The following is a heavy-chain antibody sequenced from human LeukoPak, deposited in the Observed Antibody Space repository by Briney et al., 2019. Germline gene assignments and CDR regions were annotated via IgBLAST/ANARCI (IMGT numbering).Heavy chain of an antibody. CDR3: ARSPARYCSGGTCSPPTSYMDV. D-gene: IGHD2-15*01. J-gene: IGHJ6*03. CDR2: IYTSGST. V-gene: IGHV4-4*07. Sequence: SSETLSLTCTVSDGSISSYYWSWIRQPAGKGLEWIGRIYTSGSTNYNPSLKSRVTMSVDTSKNQFSLNLRSVTAADTAVYYCARSPARYCSGGTCSPPTSYMDVGGKGPRVTISS. CDR1: DGSISSYY.